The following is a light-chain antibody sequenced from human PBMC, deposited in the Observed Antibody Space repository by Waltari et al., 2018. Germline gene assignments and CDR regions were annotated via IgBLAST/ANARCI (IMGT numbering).Light chain of an antibody. CDR3: QAWDSSTHVV. Sequence: SYELTQPPSVSVSPGQTASITCSGDKLGDKYACWYQQKPGQYPVRVIYQDSKRPSGIPERFSGSNSGNTATLTISGTQAMDEADYYCQAWDSSTHVVFGGGTKLTVL. J-gene: IGLJ2*01. V-gene: IGLV3-1*01. CDR2: QDS. CDR1: KLGDKY.